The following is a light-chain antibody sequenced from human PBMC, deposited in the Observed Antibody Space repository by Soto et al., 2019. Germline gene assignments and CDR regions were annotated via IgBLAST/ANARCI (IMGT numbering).Light chain of an antibody. J-gene: IGKJ5*01. CDR1: QSISSY. V-gene: IGKV1-39*01. CDR2: AAS. CDR3: PQTYSPWIT. Sequence: DIQVTQSPSSLSAAVVDRVTITFRASQSISSYLNWYQQKPGKAPKLLIYAASSLQSGVPSRFSGSGSGTDFTLTLSSLQPEDFATYYCPQTYSPWITYAQGRRLEIK.